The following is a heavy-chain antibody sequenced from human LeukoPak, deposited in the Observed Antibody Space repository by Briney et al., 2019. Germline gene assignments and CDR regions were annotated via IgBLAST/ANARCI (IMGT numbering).Heavy chain of an antibody. D-gene: IGHD3-10*01. CDR1: GFTFSSYA. V-gene: IGHV3-30*04. CDR3: ARDPVYYGSGSYSRFDP. J-gene: IGHJ5*02. CDR2: ISYDGSNK. Sequence: GRSLRLSCAASGFTFSSYAMHWVRQAPGKGLEWVAVISYDGSNKYYADSVKGRFTISRDNSKNTLYLQMNSLRAEDTAVYYCARDPVYYGSGSYSRFDPCGQGTLVTVSS.